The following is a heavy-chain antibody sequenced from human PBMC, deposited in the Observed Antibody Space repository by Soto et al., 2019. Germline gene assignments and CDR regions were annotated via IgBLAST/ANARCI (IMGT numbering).Heavy chain of an antibody. CDR3: ATYRTISPEGFDV. CDR1: GYTSPIYD. V-gene: IGHV1-8*01. J-gene: IGHJ3*01. CDR2: MNPKKGNR. D-gene: IGHD3-16*02. Sequence: QVHLVQSGAEVRRPGAAVKVSCQASGYTSPIYDIEWVRQATGQRLEWMGWMNPKKGNRYPAPKFQGRLTMTWNTSTSTVYMGLTSLKSEDKTVYYCATYRTISPEGFDVWGQGTLVTVS.